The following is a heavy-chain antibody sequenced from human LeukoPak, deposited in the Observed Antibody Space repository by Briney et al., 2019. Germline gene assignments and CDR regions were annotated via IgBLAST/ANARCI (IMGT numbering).Heavy chain of an antibody. CDR2: ISGSGGSI. Sequence: GGSLRLSCAASGFTLSSYAMSWVRQAPGKGLEWVSGISGSGGSIYYADSVKGRFAISRDNAKHSLSLQMNSLRAEDTAVYYCARASRDGYNALDYWGQGTLVTVSS. J-gene: IGHJ4*02. CDR3: ARASRDGYNALDY. D-gene: IGHD5-24*01. CDR1: GFTLSSYA. V-gene: IGHV3-23*01.